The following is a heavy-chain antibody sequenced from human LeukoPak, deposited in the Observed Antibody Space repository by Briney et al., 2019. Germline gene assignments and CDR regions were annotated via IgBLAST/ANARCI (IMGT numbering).Heavy chain of an antibody. CDR3: ANLAVAGINY. V-gene: IGHV3-30*18. CDR1: GFTFSSYG. Sequence: QPGRSLRLSCAASGFTFSSYGMHWVRQAPGKGLEWVAVISYDGSNKYYADSVKGRFTISRDNSKNTLYLQMNSLRAEDTAVYYCANLAVAGINYWGQGTLVTVSS. D-gene: IGHD6-19*01. J-gene: IGHJ4*02. CDR2: ISYDGSNK.